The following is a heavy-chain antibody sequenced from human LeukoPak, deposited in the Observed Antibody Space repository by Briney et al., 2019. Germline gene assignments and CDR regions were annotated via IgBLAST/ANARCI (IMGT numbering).Heavy chain of an antibody. V-gene: IGHV1-69*13. CDR3: ALGRYDRGDVLRYFDWLLLELDY. CDR1: GGTFGSYA. D-gene: IGHD3-9*01. CDR2: IIPIFGTA. Sequence: SVKVSCKASGGTFGSYAISWVRQAPGQGLEWMGGIIPIFGTANYAQKFQGRVTITADESTSTAYMELSSLRSEDTAVYYCALGRYDRGDVLRYFDWLLLELDYWGQGTLVTVSS. J-gene: IGHJ4*02.